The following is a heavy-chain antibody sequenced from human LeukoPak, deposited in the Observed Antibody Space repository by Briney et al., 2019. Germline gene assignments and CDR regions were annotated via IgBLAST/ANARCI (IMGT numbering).Heavy chain of an antibody. CDR1: GGSFSGYY. V-gene: IGHV4-34*01. D-gene: IGHD6-19*01. CDR3: ARTRLSSGWKEIYYFDY. CDR2: INHSGST. Sequence: SETLSLTCAVYGGSFSGYYWSWIRQPPGKGLEWIGEINHSGSTNHNPSLKSRVTISVDTSKNQFSLKLSSVTAADTAVYYCARTRLSSGWKEIYYFDYWGQGTLVTVSS. J-gene: IGHJ4*02.